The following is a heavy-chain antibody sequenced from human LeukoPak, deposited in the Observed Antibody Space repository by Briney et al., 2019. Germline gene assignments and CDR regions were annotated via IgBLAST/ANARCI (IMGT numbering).Heavy chain of an antibody. CDR2: FDPEDGET. CDR1: GYTLTELS. V-gene: IGHV1-24*01. D-gene: IGHD3-9*01. CDR3: EKEEAYEILTGL. J-gene: IGHJ4*02. Sequence: GASVKVSCKVSGYTLTELSMHWVRQAPGKGLEWMGGFDPEDGETIYAQKFQGRVTMTEDTSTDTAYMELSSLRSEDTAVYFCEKEEAYEILTGLWGQGTLVTVSS.